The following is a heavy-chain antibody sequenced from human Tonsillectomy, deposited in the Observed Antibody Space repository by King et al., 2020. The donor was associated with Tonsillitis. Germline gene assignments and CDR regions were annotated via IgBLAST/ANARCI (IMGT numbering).Heavy chain of an antibody. CDR2: ISGSGGNT. Sequence: VQLVESGGGLVQPGGSLRLSCAASGFTFSCYAMSWVRQAPGKGLEWVSAISGSGGNTYYADSVKGRFTISRDNSKNTLYLQMNSLRAEDTAVYYCATSLKENYYYYDMDVWGQGTTVTVSS. J-gene: IGHJ6*02. V-gene: IGHV3-23*04. CDR3: ATSLKENYYYYDMDV. CDR1: GFTFSCYA.